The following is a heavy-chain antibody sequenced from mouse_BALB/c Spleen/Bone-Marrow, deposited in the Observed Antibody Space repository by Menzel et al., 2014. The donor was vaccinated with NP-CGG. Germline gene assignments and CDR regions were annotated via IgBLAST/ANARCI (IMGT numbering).Heavy chain of an antibody. CDR3: ARNGNYGAWFAY. Sequence: EVQRVESGAELVKPGASVKLSCTASGFNIKDTYTHWVKQRPEQGLEWIGRIDPANGNTKYDPKFQGKATITADTSSNTAYLQLSSLTSEDTAVYYCARNGNYGAWFAYWGQGTLVTVSA. CDR1: GFNIKDTY. V-gene: IGHV14-3*02. D-gene: IGHD2-1*01. CDR2: IDPANGNT. J-gene: IGHJ3*01.